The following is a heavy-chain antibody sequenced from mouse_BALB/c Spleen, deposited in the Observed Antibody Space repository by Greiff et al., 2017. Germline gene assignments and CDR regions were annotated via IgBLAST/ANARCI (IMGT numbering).Heavy chain of an antibody. Sequence: EVKLVESGGGLVQPGGSLRLSCATSGFTFTDYYMSWVRQPPGKALEWLGFIRNKANGYNTEYSASVKGRFTISRDNSQSILYLQMNTLRAEDSATYYCARDGYGNYDYWGQGTTLTVSS. CDR1: GFTFTDYY. J-gene: IGHJ2*01. CDR3: ARDGYGNYDY. D-gene: IGHD2-10*02. CDR2: IRNKANGYNT. V-gene: IGHV7-3*02.